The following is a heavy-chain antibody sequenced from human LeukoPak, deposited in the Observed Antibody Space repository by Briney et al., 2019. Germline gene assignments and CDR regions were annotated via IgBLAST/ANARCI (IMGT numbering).Heavy chain of an antibody. D-gene: IGHD1-26*01. V-gene: IGHV6-1*01. CDR2: TYYRSKWYN. Sequence: SQTLSLTFAISGDRVSSNIAAWNWIRQSPSRGLEWLGSTYYRSKWYNDYAASVIRRITIKSDTSKNQFSLQLNSVTPEDTAVYYCARGRSYSFDYWGQGTPVTVSS. CDR1: GDRVSSNIAA. J-gene: IGHJ4*02. CDR3: ARGRSYSFDY.